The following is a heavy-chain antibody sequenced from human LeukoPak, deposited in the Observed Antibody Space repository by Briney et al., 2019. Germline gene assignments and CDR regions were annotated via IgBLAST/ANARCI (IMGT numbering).Heavy chain of an antibody. CDR2: IIPIFGTA. CDR1: GGTFSSYA. D-gene: IGHD5-24*01. CDR3: ARDALKDGYNYVGY. V-gene: IGHV1-69*13. Sequence: SVKVSCKASGGTFSSYAISWVRQAPGQGLEWMGGIIPIFGTANYAQKVQGRVTITADESTSTAYMELSSLRSEDTAVYYCARDALKDGYNYVGYWGQGTLVTVSS. J-gene: IGHJ4*02.